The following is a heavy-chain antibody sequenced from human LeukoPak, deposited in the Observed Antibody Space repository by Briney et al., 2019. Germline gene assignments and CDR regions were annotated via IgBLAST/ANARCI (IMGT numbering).Heavy chain of an antibody. CDR3: ARRRMEGAIYYYYMDV. CDR1: GGSISSGSYY. J-gene: IGHJ6*03. V-gene: IGHV4-61*02. CDR2: IYTSGIT. D-gene: IGHD2-8*01. Sequence: SQTLSLTCTVSGGSISSGSYYWSWIRQPAGKGLEWIGRIYTSGITNYNPSLKSRVTISLDTSKNQFSLKLSSVTAADTAVYYCARRRMEGAIYYYYMDVWGKGTTVTVSS.